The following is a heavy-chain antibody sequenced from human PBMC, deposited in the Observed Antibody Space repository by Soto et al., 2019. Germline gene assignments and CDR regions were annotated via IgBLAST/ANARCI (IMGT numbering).Heavy chain of an antibody. V-gene: IGHV3-21*01. CDR3: ARDKSYSGSYDFYGMDV. Sequence: GGSLRLSCAASGFTFSSYSMNWVRQAPGKGLEWVSSISSSSSYIYYADSVKGRFTISRDNAKNSLYLQMNSLRAEDTAVYYCARDKSYSGSYDFYGMDVWGQGTTVTVSS. J-gene: IGHJ6*02. CDR1: GFTFSSYS. D-gene: IGHD1-26*01. CDR2: ISSSSSYI.